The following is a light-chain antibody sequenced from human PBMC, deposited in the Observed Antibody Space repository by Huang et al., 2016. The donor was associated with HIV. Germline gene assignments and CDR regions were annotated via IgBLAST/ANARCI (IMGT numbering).Light chain of an antibody. Sequence: EIVVTQSPATLSVSPGERATLSCRASQSVRENLAWYQQKPGQAPRLLIYSASLRAIGIPARFSGSASGTEFTLSSSGLQSEDSAVYYCQQYDNWPLTFGGGTKVEI. CDR3: QQYDNWPLT. J-gene: IGKJ4*01. V-gene: IGKV3-15*01. CDR1: QSVREN. CDR2: SAS.